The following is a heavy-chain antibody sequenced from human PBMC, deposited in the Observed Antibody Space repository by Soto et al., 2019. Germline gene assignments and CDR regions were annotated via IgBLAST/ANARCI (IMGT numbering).Heavy chain of an antibody. J-gene: IGHJ4*02. CDR3: ARDSYPNYRGLDY. D-gene: IGHD4-4*01. CDR2: ISSSSSYI. CDR1: GFTFSSYS. Sequence: GGSLRLFCAASGFTFSSYSMNWVRQAPGKGLEWVSSISSSSSYIYYADSVKGRFTISRDNAKNSLYLQMNSLRAEDTAVYYCARDSYPNYRGLDYWGQGTLVTVSS. V-gene: IGHV3-21*01.